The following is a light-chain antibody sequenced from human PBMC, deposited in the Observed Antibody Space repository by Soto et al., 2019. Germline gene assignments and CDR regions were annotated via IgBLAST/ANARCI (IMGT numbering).Light chain of an antibody. Sequence: QSALTQPASVSGSPGQSITISCTGTSNDVGGYNYVSWYQQHPGKAPKLMIYDVINRPSGISNRFSGSKSGNTASLTISGLQDEDEADYYYSSYSSLTTKNVFGTGTKLTVL. CDR3: SSYSSLTTKNV. V-gene: IGLV2-14*01. J-gene: IGLJ1*01. CDR1: SNDVGGYNY. CDR2: DVI.